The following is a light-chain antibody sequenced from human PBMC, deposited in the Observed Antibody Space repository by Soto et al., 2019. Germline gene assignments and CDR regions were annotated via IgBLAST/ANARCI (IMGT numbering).Light chain of an antibody. V-gene: IGKV1-39*01. CDR2: AAS. CDR3: QQSYSTPGIT. J-gene: IGKJ5*01. Sequence: DIQMTQSPSSLSASVGDRVTITCRASQSISSYLNWYQQKPGKAPKLLIYAASSLQSGVPSRFSGSGSGTDFTPTISSLQPEDFATYYCQQSYSTPGITFG. CDR1: QSISSY.